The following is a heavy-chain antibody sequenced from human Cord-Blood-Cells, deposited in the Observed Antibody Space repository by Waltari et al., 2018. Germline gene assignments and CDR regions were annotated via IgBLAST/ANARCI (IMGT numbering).Heavy chain of an antibody. D-gene: IGHD3-10*01. CDR2: IYYSGST. V-gene: IGHV4-39*01. J-gene: IGHJ3*02. CDR1: GGSISSSSYY. Sequence: QLQLQESGPGLVKPSETLSLTCTVSGGSISSSSYYWGWIRQPPGTGLEWIGSIYYSGSTYYNPSLKSRVTISVDTSKNQFSLKLSSVTAADTAVYYCARHRPTYGSGSYYNAFDIWGQGTMVTVSS. CDR3: ARHRPTYGSGSYYNAFDI.